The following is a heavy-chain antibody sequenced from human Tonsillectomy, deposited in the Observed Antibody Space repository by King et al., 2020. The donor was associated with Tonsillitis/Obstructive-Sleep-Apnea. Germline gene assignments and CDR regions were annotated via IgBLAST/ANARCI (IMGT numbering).Heavy chain of an antibody. CDR1: GGCISSYY. CDR2: IYTSGST. J-gene: IGHJ4*02. CDR3: ARDNRGGYYDSSGYYLDY. Sequence: VQLQESGPGLVKASETLSLTCTVSGGCISSYYWSWIRQPAGKGLEWIGRIYTSGSTNYTPSLKSRVTMSVDTSKNQFSLKLSLVTAADTAVYYCARDNRGGYYDSSGYYLDYWGQGTLVTVSS. V-gene: IGHV4-4*07. D-gene: IGHD3-22*01.